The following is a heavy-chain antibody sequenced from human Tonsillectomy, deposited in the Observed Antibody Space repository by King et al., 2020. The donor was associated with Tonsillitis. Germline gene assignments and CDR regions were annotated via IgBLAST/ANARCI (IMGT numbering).Heavy chain of an antibody. V-gene: IGHV3-15*07. J-gene: IGHJ4*02. CDR1: GFIFSNAW. D-gene: IGHD4-17*01. Sequence: VQLVESGGGLVKPGGSRRLSCSASGFIFSNAWVNWVRQAPGKGLEWGGRIKNKNDGGTTGYAEPVKGRLTIAIDDSKNTLYLQMNSLKTEDTAVYYCTTEGDYGYYFDYWGQGTLVTVSS. CDR3: TTEGDYGYYFDY. CDR2: IKNKNDGGTT.